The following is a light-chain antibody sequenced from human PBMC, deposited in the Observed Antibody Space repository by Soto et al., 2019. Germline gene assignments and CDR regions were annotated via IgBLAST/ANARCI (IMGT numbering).Light chain of an antibody. CDR2: EVS. V-gene: IGLV2-8*01. CDR3: SSYAGSNNSYV. CDR1: SSDVGGYNY. J-gene: IGLJ1*01. Sequence: QSALTQPPSASGSPGQSVTISCTGTSSDVGGYNYVSWYQQHPGKAHKLMIYEVSKRPSGVPDRFSGSKSGNTASLTVSGLQAEDEADYYCSSYAGSNNSYVFGTGTKVTVL.